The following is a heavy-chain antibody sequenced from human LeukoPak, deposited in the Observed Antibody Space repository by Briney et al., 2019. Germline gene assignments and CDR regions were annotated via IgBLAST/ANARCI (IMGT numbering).Heavy chain of an antibody. CDR1: GGTFSSYA. V-gene: IGHV1-69*06. D-gene: IGHD6-13*01. J-gene: IGHJ6*03. Sequence: SVKVSCKASGGTFSSYAISWVRQAPGQGLEWMGGIIPIFGTANYAQKFQGRVTITADKSTSTAYMELSSLRSEDTAVYYCAVKGVGSSWYRGYYYYMDVWGKGTTVTVSS. CDR3: AVKGVGSSWYRGYYYYMDV. CDR2: IIPIFGTA.